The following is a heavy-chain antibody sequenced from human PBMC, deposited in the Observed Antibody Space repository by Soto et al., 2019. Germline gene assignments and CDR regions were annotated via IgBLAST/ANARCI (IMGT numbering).Heavy chain of an antibody. Sequence: QVQLVQSGAEVKKPGSSVKVSCQASGGIFSSNAISWVRQAPGQGLEWMGGILPIFDTTHYSQKCQGRVTITADESTSTAYMELSSLKSEDTALYYCATGGRGYSSAPRFYVAYWGQGTLVTVSS. CDR2: ILPIFDTT. V-gene: IGHV1-69*01. J-gene: IGHJ4*02. D-gene: IGHD5-18*01. CDR1: GGIFSSNA. CDR3: ATGGRGYSSAPRFYVAY.